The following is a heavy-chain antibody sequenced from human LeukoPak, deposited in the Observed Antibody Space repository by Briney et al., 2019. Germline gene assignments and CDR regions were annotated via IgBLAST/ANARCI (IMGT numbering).Heavy chain of an antibody. CDR2: ISGSGGST. D-gene: IGHD5-12*01. CDR1: GFTFSSYA. V-gene: IGHV3-23*01. CDR3: AKDLRVATTASAMVDNFDY. Sequence: GGSLRLSCAASGFTFSSYAMSWVRQAPGKGLEWVSAISGSGGSTYYADSVKGRFTISRDNSKNTLYLQMNSLRAEDTAVYYCAKDLRVATTASAMVDNFDYWGQGTLVTVSS. J-gene: IGHJ4*02.